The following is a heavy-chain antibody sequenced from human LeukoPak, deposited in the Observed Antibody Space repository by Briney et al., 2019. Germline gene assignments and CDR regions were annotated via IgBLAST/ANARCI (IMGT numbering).Heavy chain of an antibody. J-gene: IGHJ3*02. V-gene: IGHV4-59*08. CDR1: GGSISSYY. CDR2: IYYSGST. Sequence: PSETLSLTCTVSGGSISSYYWSWIRQPPGKGLEWIGYIYYSGSTNYNPSLKSRVTISVDTSKNQFSLKLSSVTAADTAVYYCARPQQQLVLDAFDIWGQGTMVTVSS. D-gene: IGHD6-13*01. CDR3: ARPQQQLVLDAFDI.